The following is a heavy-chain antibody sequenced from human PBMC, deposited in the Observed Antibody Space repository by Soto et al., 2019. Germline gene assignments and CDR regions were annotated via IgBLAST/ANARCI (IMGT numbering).Heavy chain of an antibody. D-gene: IGHD5-18*01. CDR2: INAGNGNT. CDR3: ASGQLWSNFDY. V-gene: IGHV1-3*01. J-gene: IGHJ4*02. Sequence: QVQLVQSGAEVKKPGASVKVSCKASGYTFTNYAVHWVRQAPGQRLEWMAWINAGNGNTKYSQKFQGRVSITGDTSASTAYIELSSLRSEDTAVYYCASGQLWSNFDYWGQGTLVTVSS. CDR1: GYTFTNYA.